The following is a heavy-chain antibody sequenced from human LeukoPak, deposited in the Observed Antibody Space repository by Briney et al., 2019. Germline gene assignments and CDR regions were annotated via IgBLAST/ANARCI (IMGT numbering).Heavy chain of an antibody. CDR2: IYYSGST. CDR3: ASSRNSGWYVVDY. Sequence: SETLSLACTVSGGSISSSSSYWGWIRQPPGKGLEWIGSIYYSGSTYYNPSLKSRVTISVDTSKNQFSLKLSAVTAAATAVYYCASSRNSGWYVVDYWGQGTLVTVSS. D-gene: IGHD6-19*01. CDR1: GGSISSSSSY. V-gene: IGHV4-39*01. J-gene: IGHJ4*02.